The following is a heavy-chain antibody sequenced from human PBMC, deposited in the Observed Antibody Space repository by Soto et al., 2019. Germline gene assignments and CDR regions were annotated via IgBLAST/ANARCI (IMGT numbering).Heavy chain of an antibody. Sequence: GGSLRLSCAASGFTFSSYEMNWVRQTPGKGLEWVSYISSTGTTIYYADSVKGRFTISRDNANNSLFLQMVSLRVEDTGVYYCARVLNNGFDPWGQGTVVTVSS. CDR2: ISSTGTTI. CDR1: GFTFSSYE. CDR3: ARVLNNGFDP. V-gene: IGHV3-48*03. J-gene: IGHJ5*02.